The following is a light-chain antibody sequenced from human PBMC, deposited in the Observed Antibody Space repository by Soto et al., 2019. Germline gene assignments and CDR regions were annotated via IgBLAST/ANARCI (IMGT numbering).Light chain of an antibody. Sequence: QSVLTQPASVSGSPGQSITISCTGTSSDGGGYNYVSWYQQYPGKAPKVLIFDVSNRPSGVSHRFSGSKSGNTASLTISGLQAEDEADYYCCSYTTTTLGWVFGGGTKLTVL. CDR2: DVS. CDR3: CSYTTTTLGWV. V-gene: IGLV2-14*01. J-gene: IGLJ3*02. CDR1: SSDGGGYNY.